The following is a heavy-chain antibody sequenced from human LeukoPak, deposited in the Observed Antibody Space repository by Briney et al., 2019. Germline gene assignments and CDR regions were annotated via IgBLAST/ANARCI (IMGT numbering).Heavy chain of an antibody. CDR1: GDSISSSSDY. D-gene: IGHD3-22*01. J-gene: IGHJ3*02. V-gene: IGHV4-39*07. CDR3: ARVWTMIQQNYAFDI. Sequence: SETLSLTCTVSGDSISSSSDYWGWIRQPPGKGLEWIGNIYYSGSTYYNPSLKSRVTISVDKSKNQFSLKLSSVTAADTAVYYCARVWTMIQQNYAFDIWGQGTMVTVSS. CDR2: IYYSGST.